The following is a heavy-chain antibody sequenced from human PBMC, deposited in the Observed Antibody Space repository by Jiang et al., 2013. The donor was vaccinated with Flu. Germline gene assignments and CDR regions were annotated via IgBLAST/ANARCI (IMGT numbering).Heavy chain of an antibody. CDR3: ARAVVVAATFPNWFDP. D-gene: IGHD2-15*01. CDR2: IYSGGST. Sequence: APGKGLEWVSVIYSGGSTYYADSVKGRFTISRDNSKNTLYLQMNSLRAEDTAVYYCARAVVVAATFPNWFDPWGQGTLVTVSS. V-gene: IGHV3-53*01. J-gene: IGHJ5*02.